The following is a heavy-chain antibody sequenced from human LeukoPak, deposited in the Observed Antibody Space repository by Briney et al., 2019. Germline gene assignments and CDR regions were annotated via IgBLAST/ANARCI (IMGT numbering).Heavy chain of an antibody. CDR3: ARRRYYGSGSYYNGLDY. J-gene: IGHJ4*02. Sequence: PSQTLSLTCTVSGGSISGYYWSWIRQPPGKGLEWIGEINHSGSTNYNPSLKSRVTISVDTSKNQFSLKLSSVTAADTAVYYCARRRYYGSGSYYNGLDYWGQGTLVTVSS. CDR2: INHSGST. D-gene: IGHD3-10*01. CDR1: GGSISGYY. V-gene: IGHV4-34*01.